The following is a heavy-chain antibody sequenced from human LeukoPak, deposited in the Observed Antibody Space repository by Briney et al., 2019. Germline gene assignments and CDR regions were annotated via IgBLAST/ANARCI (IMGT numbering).Heavy chain of an antibody. J-gene: IGHJ5*02. Sequence: ASVKVSCKASGGTFISYAISWVRQAPGQGLEWMGGIIPIFGTANYAQKFQGRVTITADKSTSTAYMELSSLRSEDTAVYYCARQSEWELLSNWFDPWGQGTLVTVSS. D-gene: IGHD1-26*01. CDR2: IIPIFGTA. CDR3: ARQSEWELLSNWFDP. CDR1: GGTFISYA. V-gene: IGHV1-69*06.